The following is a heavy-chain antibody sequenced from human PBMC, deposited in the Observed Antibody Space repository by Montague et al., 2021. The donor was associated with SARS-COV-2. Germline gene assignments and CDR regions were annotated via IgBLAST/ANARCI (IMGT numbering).Heavy chain of an antibody. CDR2: ST. V-gene: IGHV4-30-2*05. D-gene: IGHD3-9*01. J-gene: IGHJ6*02. CDR3: ARTSRGSRYFDGVDV. Sequence: STYYNPSVQSRVAMSVDMSKNQFSLKLSSVTPADTAVSYCARTSRGSRYFDGVDVWGQGPTVAVSS.